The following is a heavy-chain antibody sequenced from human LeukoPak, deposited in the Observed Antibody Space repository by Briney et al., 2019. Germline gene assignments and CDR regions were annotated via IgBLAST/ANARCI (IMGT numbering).Heavy chain of an antibody. V-gene: IGHV3-11*05. CDR2: IAGSGSHT. J-gene: IGHJ4*02. Sequence: GGSLRLSCAASGFTFSDYYMSWIRQAPGKGLQWVSYIAGSGSHTNYADSVKGRFTISRDNAKNSLYLQMNSLRAEDTAVYYCARGDDYKSTLFDYWGQGTLVTVSS. D-gene: IGHD5-12*01. CDR1: GFTFSDYY. CDR3: ARGDDYKSTLFDY.